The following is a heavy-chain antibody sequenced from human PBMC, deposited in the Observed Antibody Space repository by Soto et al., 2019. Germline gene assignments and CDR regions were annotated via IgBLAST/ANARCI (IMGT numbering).Heavy chain of an antibody. CDR2: IIPIFGTA. V-gene: IGHV1-69*13. Sequence: ASVKVSCKASGGTFSSYAISWVRQAPGQGLEWMGGIIPIFGTANYAQKFQGRVTITADESTSTAYMELSSLRSEDTAVYYCATRPHLEWLLRPRGFDPWGQGPLGTAS. CDR1: GGTFSSYA. J-gene: IGHJ5*02. D-gene: IGHD3-3*01. CDR3: ATRPHLEWLLRPRGFDP.